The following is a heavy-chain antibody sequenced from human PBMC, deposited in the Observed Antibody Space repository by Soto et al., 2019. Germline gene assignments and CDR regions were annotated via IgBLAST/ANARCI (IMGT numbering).Heavy chain of an antibody. CDR1: GFTFSSYE. Sequence: GGSLRLSCAASGFTFSSYEMNWVRQAPGKGLEWVSYISSSGSTIYYADSVKGRFTISRDNAKNSLYLQMNSLRAEDTAVYYCARSFSSSWDPYGMDVWGQGTTVTVS. CDR2: ISSSGSTI. V-gene: IGHV3-48*03. D-gene: IGHD6-13*01. J-gene: IGHJ6*02. CDR3: ARSFSSSWDPYGMDV.